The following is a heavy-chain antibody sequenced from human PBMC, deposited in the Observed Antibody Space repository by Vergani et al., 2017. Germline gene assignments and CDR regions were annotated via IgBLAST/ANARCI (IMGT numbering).Heavy chain of an antibody. J-gene: IGHJ5*02. CDR2: TWYDGNNK. CDR1: GFTFNQYG. D-gene: IGHD1-14*01. CDR3: ARDLRLLYNRFDP. V-gene: IGHV3-33*01. Sequence: QVQLVESGGGVVQPGRSLRLSCAASGFTFNQYGMHWVRQAPGKGLEWVAVTWYDGNNKQYADSVKVRFTISRYNSKSTMYLQMNSLRDEDTGVYYCARDLRLLYNRFDPWGQGTLVTVSS.